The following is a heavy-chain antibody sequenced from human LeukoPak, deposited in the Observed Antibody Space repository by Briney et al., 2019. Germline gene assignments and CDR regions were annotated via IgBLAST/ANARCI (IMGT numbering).Heavy chain of an antibody. J-gene: IGHJ4*02. Sequence: GGSLILSCAASGFTFSSYWMHWVRQAPGKGLVWVSRINGDGSTTAYAESVKGRFTISRDNAKNTLYLQMNSLRAEDTAVYYCARRGPEIVSTIDYWGQGTLVTVSS. CDR1: GFTFSSYW. D-gene: IGHD5/OR15-5a*01. V-gene: IGHV3-74*01. CDR2: INGDGSTT. CDR3: ARRGPEIVSTIDY.